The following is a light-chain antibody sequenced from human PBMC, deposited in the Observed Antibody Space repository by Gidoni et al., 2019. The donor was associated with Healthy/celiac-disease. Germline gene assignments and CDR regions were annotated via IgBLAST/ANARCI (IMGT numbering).Light chain of an antibody. CDR3: SSYAGSNNLG. V-gene: IGLV2-8*01. Sequence: QSALTHPPSASGPPGQSVTISCTGTSSDVGGYNYVSWYQQHPGKAPKLMIYEVSKRPSGVPDRFSGSKSGNTASLTVSGLQAEDEADYYCSSYAGSNNLGFGGGTKLTVL. CDR1: SSDVGGYNY. CDR2: EVS. J-gene: IGLJ2*01.